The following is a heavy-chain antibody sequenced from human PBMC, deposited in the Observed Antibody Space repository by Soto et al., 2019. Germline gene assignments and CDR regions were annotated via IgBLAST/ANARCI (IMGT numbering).Heavy chain of an antibody. D-gene: IGHD2-15*01. J-gene: IGHJ4*02. CDR3: AKRWFQQTVLILDY. Sequence: GSLRLSCAASGFTFSSYAMSWVRQAPGKGLEWVSAISGSGGSTYYADSVKGRFTISRDNSKNTLYLQMNSLRAEDTAVYYCAKRWFQQTVLILDYWGQGTLVTVSS. CDR1: GFTFSSYA. V-gene: IGHV3-23*01. CDR2: ISGSGGST.